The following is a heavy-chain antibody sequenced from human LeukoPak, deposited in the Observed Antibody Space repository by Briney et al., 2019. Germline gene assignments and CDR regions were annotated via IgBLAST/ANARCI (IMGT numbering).Heavy chain of an antibody. D-gene: IGHD6-19*01. CDR2: IYYSGST. CDR3: ARDLSSSGWYYYYYYMDV. CDR1: GGSISSYY. Sequence: SETLSLTCTVSGGSISSYYWSWIRQPPGKGLEWIGYIYYSGSTNYNPSLKSRVTISVDTSKNQFSLKLSSVTAADTAVYYCARDLSSSGWYYYYYYMDVWGKGTTVTVSS. J-gene: IGHJ6*03. V-gene: IGHV4-59*12.